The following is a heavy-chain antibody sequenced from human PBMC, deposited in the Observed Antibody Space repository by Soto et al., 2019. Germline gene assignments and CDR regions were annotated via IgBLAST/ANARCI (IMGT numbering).Heavy chain of an antibody. Sequence: PGGSLRLSCAASGFTFSSYAMSWVRQAPGKGLEWVSAISGSGGSTYYADYVKGRFTISRDNSKNMLSLQMNSLRAEDTAVHYRARGPGTSYFDYWGQGSLVTVSS. J-gene: IGHJ4*02. D-gene: IGHD2-2*01. V-gene: IGHV3-23*01. CDR1: GFTFSSYA. CDR3: ARGPGTSYFDY. CDR2: ISGSGGST.